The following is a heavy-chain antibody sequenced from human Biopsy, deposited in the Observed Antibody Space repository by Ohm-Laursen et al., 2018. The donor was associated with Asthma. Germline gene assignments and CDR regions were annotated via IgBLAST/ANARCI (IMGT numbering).Heavy chain of an antibody. CDR2: IYRNGDT. D-gene: IGHD2-21*02. J-gene: IGHJ4*02. CDR3: ARGWNCGGDCYSLDS. Sequence: SQTLSFTCSVSGDSIDSGDYSWTWIRQPPGVGLEWIGYIYRNGDTYYNPTLKNRVTISIDRSKNQFSLRLRSVTAADTAVYYCARGWNCGGDCYSLDSWGQGTLVTVSS. V-gene: IGHV4-30-2*01. CDR1: GDSIDSGDYS.